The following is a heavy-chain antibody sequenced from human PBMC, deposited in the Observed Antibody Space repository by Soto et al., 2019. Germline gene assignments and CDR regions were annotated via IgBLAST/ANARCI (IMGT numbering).Heavy chain of an antibody. CDR1: GDSISSSVW. V-gene: IGHV4-4*02. CDR3: ARKAWVRFDY. CDR2: VFHTGNT. D-gene: IGHD7-27*01. Sequence: PSETLSLTCAVSGDSISSSVWWTWVRQPPGKGLEWIGEVFHTGNTNYSPSLKSRVTMSVDKSTNEFSLKVTSVTAADTAIYYCARKAWVRFDYWGQGALATVSS. J-gene: IGHJ4*02.